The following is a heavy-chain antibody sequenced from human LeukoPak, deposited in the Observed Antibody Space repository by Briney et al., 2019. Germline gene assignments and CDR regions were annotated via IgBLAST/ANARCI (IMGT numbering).Heavy chain of an antibody. D-gene: IGHD3-22*01. V-gene: IGHV4-59*01. Sequence: SETLSLTCTVSGGSINNSYWSWIRQPPGKGLEWIGYIYYSGSTNYNPSLKSRVTISVDTSKNQFSLKLSSVTAADTAVYYCARETYYYDSSAYTATGYYYYYMDVWGKGTTVTVSS. CDR2: IYYSGST. CDR1: GGSINNSY. CDR3: ARETYYYDSSAYTATGYYYYYMDV. J-gene: IGHJ6*03.